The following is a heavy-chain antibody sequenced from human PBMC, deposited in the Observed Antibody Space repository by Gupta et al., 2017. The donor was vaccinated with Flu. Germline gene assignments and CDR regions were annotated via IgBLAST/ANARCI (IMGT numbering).Heavy chain of an antibody. V-gene: IGHV3-21*01. CDR2: ISSSSSYI. Sequence: EVQLVESGGGLVKPGGSLRLSGPASGFTFGRYRLDRVRQAPGKGLEWVSSISSSSSYIYYADSVKGRFTISRDNAKNSLYLQMNSLRAEDTAVYYCARGIAVAGTYKGCPPIDAFDIWGQGTMVTVSS. CDR3: ARGIAVAGTYKGCPPIDAFDI. J-gene: IGHJ3*02. D-gene: IGHD6-19*01. CDR1: GFTFGRYR.